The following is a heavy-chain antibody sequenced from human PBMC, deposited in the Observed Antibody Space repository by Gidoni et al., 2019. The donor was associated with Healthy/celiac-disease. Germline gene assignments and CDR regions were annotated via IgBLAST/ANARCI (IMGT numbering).Heavy chain of an antibody. V-gene: IGHV3-23*04. CDR1: GFTFSSYA. J-gene: IGHJ4*02. CDR2: ISGSGGST. D-gene: IGHD1-26*01. Sequence: EVQLVESGGGLVQPGGSLRLSCAASGFTFSSYAMSWVRQAPGKGLEWVSTISGSGGSTYYADSVKGRFTISRDNSKNTLYLQMNSLRAEDTAVYYCARTFRYSVSSIDYWGQGTLVTVSS. CDR3: ARTFRYSVSSIDY.